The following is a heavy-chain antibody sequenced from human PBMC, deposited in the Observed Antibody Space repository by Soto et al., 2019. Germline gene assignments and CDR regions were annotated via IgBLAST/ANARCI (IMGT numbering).Heavy chain of an antibody. CDR3: ARLPLVRGLPA. V-gene: IGHV4-39*01. D-gene: IGHD3-10*01. J-gene: IGHJ5*02. Sequence: QLHLQESGPGRVKPSETLSLMCSVSGGSISTSGNYWGWVRQAPEKGLEWIGSIYYGGTTNYNRSLKRRVTISVDTSKNQFSLKLTSVTAADTAVYYCARLPLVRGLPACGQGTLVTVSS. CDR2: IYYGGTT. CDR1: GGSISTSGNY.